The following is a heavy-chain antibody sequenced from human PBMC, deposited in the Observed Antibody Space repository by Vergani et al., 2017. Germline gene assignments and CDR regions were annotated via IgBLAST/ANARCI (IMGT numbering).Heavy chain of an antibody. V-gene: IGHV3-21*01. CDR1: GFTFSSYS. CDR3: ARDKGVGAIYAGDY. CDR2: ISSSSSYI. D-gene: IGHD1-26*01. J-gene: IGHJ4*02. Sequence: EVQLVESGGGLVKPGGSLRLSCAASGFTFSSYSMNWVRQAPGKGLEWVSSISSSSSYIYYADSVKGRFTISRDNAKNSLYLQMNSLRAEDTAMYYCARDKGVGAIYAGDYWGQGTLVTVSS.